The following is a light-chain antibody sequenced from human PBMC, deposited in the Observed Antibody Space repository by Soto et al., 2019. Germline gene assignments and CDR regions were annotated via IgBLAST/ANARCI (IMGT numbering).Light chain of an antibody. CDR2: GNN. CDR3: AIWDDSLNGFYV. CDR1: RSNIGSNT. Sequence: QSVLTQPPSASGTPVQTVTISCSGGRSNIGSNTVNWYQQLPGTAPKLLIYGNNQRPSGVPDRFSGLRSGTSASLAISGLRSEDEADYYCAIWDDSLNGFYVFGVGTKVTVL. V-gene: IGLV1-44*01. J-gene: IGLJ1*01.